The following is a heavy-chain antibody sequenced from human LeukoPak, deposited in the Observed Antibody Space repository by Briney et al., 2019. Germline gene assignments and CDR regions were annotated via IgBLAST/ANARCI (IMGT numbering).Heavy chain of an antibody. Sequence: PSETLSLTCAVYGGSFSGYYWSWLRQPPGKGLEWIGEINHSGSTNYNPSLKSRVTISVDTSKNQFSLKLSSVTAADTAVYYCARAGYRSGGSCSTPLTMIVVAASDIWGQGTMVTVSS. J-gene: IGHJ3*02. CDR2: INHSGST. D-gene: IGHD2-15*01. CDR3: ARAGYRSGGSCSTPLTMIVVAASDI. V-gene: IGHV4-34*01. CDR1: GGSFSGYY.